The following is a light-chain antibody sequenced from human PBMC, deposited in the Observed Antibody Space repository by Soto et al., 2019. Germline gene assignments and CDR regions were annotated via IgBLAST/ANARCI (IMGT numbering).Light chain of an antibody. V-gene: IGKV3-20*01. CDR3: QQYNNWPPIT. J-gene: IGKJ5*01. CDR2: GAS. CDR1: QSVSSSY. Sequence: EIVLTQSPGTLSLSPGERATLSCSASQSVSSSYLAWYQQKPGQAPRLLIYGASSRATGIPDRFSGSGSGTDFTLTISRLEPEDFVVYYCQQYNNWPPITFGQGTRLEIK.